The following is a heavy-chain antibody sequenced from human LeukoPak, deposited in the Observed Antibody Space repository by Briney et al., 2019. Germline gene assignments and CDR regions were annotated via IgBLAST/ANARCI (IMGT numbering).Heavy chain of an antibody. CDR3: ARGHVLLWFGEPRMDV. J-gene: IGHJ6*04. Sequence: PGGSLRLSCAASGFTFSSYGMHWVRQAPGKGLEWVAVIWYDGSNKYYADSVKGRFTISRDNSKNTLYLQMNSLRAEDTAVYYCARGHVLLWFGEPRMDVWGKGTTVTVSS. V-gene: IGHV3-33*08. CDR1: GFTFSSYG. D-gene: IGHD3-10*01. CDR2: IWYDGSNK.